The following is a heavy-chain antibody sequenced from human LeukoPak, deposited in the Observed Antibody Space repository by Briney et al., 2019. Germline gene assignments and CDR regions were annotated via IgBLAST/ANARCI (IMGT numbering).Heavy chain of an antibody. CDR3: ARGRWRYNWMKGFDY. CDR1: GGSFSGYY. J-gene: IGHJ4*02. V-gene: IGHV4-34*01. Sequence: SETLSLTCAVYGGSFSGYYWSWIRQPPGKGLEWIGEINHSGSTNYNPSLKSRVTISVDTSKNQFSLKLSSVTGADTAVYYCARGRWRYNWMKGFDYWGQGTLVTVSS. D-gene: IGHD1-20*01. CDR2: INHSGST.